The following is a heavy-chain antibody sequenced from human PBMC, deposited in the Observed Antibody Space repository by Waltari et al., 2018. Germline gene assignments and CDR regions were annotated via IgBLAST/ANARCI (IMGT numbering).Heavy chain of an antibody. V-gene: IGHV4-59*01. CDR1: GDSMNNFY. D-gene: IGHD3-3*01. CDR3: ARTGFWSGDLNWFDP. J-gene: IGHJ5*02. Sequence: QVQVQESGPGLVTPSETLSLTCTVSGDSMNNFYWSWIRQPPGKRLEWIVHIDSSGNTNYNPSLKSRGTISIDTSTNQFSLKLRSVTAADTAVYYCARTGFWSGDLNWFDPWGQGTLVTVSS. CDR2: IDSSGNT.